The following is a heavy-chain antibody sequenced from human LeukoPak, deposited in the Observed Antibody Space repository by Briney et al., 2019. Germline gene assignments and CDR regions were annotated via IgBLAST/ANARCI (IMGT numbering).Heavy chain of an antibody. CDR2: IYYSGST. V-gene: IGHV4-59*01. J-gene: IGHJ4*02. CDR3: ARVVRYFDWFRPRYYFDY. CDR1: GGSISSYY. Sequence: PSETLSLTCTASGGSISSYYWSWIRQPPGKGLEWIGYIYYSGSTNYNPSLKSRVTISVDTSKNQFSLKLSSVTAADTAVYYCARVVRYFDWFRPRYYFDYWGQGTLVTVSS. D-gene: IGHD3-9*01.